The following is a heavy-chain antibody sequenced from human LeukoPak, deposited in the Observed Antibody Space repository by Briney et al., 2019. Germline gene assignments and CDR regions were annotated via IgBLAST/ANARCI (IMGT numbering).Heavy chain of an antibody. J-gene: IGHJ4*02. CDR3: AKGGSGSSWYPDY. V-gene: IGHV3-30*18. CDR2: ISYDGSNK. CDR1: GFTFSSYG. D-gene: IGHD6-13*01. Sequence: GGSLRLSCAASGFTFSSYGMHWVRQAPGKGLEWVAVISYDGSNKYYADSVKGRFTISRDNSKNTLYLQMNSLRAEDTAVYYCAKGGSGSSWYPDYWGQGTLVTVSS.